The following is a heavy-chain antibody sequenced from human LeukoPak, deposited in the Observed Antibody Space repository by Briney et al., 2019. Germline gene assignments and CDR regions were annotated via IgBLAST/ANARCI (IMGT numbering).Heavy chain of an antibody. D-gene: IGHD3-22*01. CDR3: AKDSFPGRYYEGAFDI. J-gene: IGHJ3*02. Sequence: ASVKVSCKASGYTFTGYYIHWVRQAPGQGLEWMGWINPNSGGTNYAQKLQGRVTMTRDTSINTAYMELSRLRSDDTAVYYCAKDSFPGRYYEGAFDIWGQGTMVTVSS. V-gene: IGHV1-2*02. CDR2: INPNSGGT. CDR1: GYTFTGYY.